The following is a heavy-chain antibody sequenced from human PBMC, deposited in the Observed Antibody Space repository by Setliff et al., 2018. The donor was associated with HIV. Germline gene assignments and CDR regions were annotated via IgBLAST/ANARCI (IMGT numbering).Heavy chain of an antibody. V-gene: IGHV4-61*09. CDR1: GGSISSGSNY. D-gene: IGHD3-22*01. Sequence: SETLSLTCTVSGGSISSGSNYWSWIRQPAGKGLEWIGHIYASGSTNYNPSLKSRVTISVDTSKNQFYLKLSSVTAADTAVYYCARILLYDSSAYFVNAFDIWGQGTVVTVSS. CDR3: ARILLYDSSAYFVNAFDI. CDR2: IYASGST. J-gene: IGHJ3*02.